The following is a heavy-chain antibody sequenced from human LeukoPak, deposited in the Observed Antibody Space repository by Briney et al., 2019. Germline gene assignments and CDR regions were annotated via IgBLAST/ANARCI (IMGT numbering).Heavy chain of an antibody. V-gene: IGHV3-23*01. D-gene: IGHD3-10*01. CDR2: ISGSGSST. CDR3: AKRSPYGSGSYGFDY. J-gene: IGHJ4*02. CDR1: GFTFSSYA. Sequence: GGSLRLSCAPSGFTFSSYAMSWVRQAPGKGLEWVSAISGSGSSTYYADSVKGRFTISRDNSKNTLYLQMNSLSAEDTGVYYCAKRSPYGSGSYGFDYWGQGTLVTVSS.